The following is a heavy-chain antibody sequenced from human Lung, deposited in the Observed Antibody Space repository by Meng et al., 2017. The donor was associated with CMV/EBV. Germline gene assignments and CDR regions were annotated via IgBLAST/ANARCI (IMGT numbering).Heavy chain of an antibody. CDR1: GYTLSELS. V-gene: IGHV1-24*01. J-gene: IGHJ6*02. Sequence: ASXXVSXKVSGYTLSELSMHWVRQAPGKGLEWMGGFDPEDGEAIYAQKFQGRVTMTEDTSTDTAYMELSSLRSDDTAVYYCAKVPRFYSYYVLDVWGQGTTVTVSS. CDR3: AKVPRFYSYYVLDV. D-gene: IGHD3-10*01. CDR2: FDPEDGEA.